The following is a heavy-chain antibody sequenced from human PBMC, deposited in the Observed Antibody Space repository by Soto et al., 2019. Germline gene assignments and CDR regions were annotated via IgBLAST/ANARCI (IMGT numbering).Heavy chain of an antibody. D-gene: IGHD3-3*01. J-gene: IGHJ5*02. CDR2: IRSKTKNYAT. Sequence: PGGSLRLSCAASGFTLSGSGMHWVRQASGKGLEWVGHIRSKTKNYATAYAASVNGRFIISRDDSKNTAYLQMNSLKTEDTAVYYCCRQEFLEWNPWGQGTLVTVS. V-gene: IGHV3-73*01. CDR3: CRQEFLEWNP. CDR1: GFTLSGSG.